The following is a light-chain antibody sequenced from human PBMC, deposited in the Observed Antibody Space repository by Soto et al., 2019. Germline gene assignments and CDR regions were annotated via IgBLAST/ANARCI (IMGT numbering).Light chain of an antibody. CDR3: QQSFSLPWT. CDR2: IAS. Sequence: DIQMTQSPSTLSASVGDRVTITCRASQTVSKYLNWYQQKPGKAPTLLIHIASSLQRGVPSRFSGSGAGTEFTLTINGLQPEDFATYSCQQSFSLPWTFGQGTKVEVK. J-gene: IGKJ1*01. V-gene: IGKV1-39*01. CDR1: QTVSKY.